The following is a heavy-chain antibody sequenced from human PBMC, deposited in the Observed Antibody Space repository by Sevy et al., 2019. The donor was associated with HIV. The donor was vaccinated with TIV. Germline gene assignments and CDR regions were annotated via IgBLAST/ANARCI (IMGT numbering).Heavy chain of an antibody. CDR3: ASPDTMLQGVIY. CDR2: ISSSSSTI. Sequence: GGSLRLSCAASGFTFSSYSMNWVRQAPGKGLEWVSYISSSSSTIYYADSVKGRFTISRDNAKNSLYLQMNSLRAEDTAADYCASPDTMLQGVIYWGQANLVTVSS. V-gene: IGHV3-48*01. J-gene: IGHJ4*02. CDR1: GFTFSSYS. D-gene: IGHD3-10*01.